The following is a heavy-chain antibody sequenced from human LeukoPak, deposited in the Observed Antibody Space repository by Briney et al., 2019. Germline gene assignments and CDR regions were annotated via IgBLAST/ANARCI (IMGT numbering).Heavy chain of an antibody. CDR3: ARPYSSVYDSSGYLLTHDAFDI. J-gene: IGHJ3*02. D-gene: IGHD3-22*01. V-gene: IGHV5-51*01. CDR1: GYTFTSYW. CDR2: TYPGDSDT. Sequence: PGESLKIPCKGSGYTFTSYWIGWVRQMPGKGLEWMGITYPGDSDTRYSPSFQGQVTISADKSISTAYLQWSSLKASDTAMYYCARPYSSVYDSSGYLLTHDAFDIWGQGTMVTVSS.